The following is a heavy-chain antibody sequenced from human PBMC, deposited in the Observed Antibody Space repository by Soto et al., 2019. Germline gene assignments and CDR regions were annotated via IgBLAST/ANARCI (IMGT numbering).Heavy chain of an antibody. CDR2: ISSSSSTI. J-gene: IGHJ4*02. CDR3: ARVGVHCSGGSCYYFDY. V-gene: IGHV3-48*02. CDR1: GFTFSSYS. Sequence: EVQLVESGGGLVQPGGSLRLSCAASGFTFSSYSMNWVRQAPGKGLEWVSYISSSSSTIYYADSVKGRFTISRDNAKNSLYLQMNSLRDEDTAVYYCARVGVHCSGGSCYYFDYWGQGTLVTVCS. D-gene: IGHD2-15*01.